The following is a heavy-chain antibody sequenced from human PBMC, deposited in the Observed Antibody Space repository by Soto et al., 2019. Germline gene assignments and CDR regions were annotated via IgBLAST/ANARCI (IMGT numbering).Heavy chain of an antibody. CDR2: IIPILGIA. CDR1: GGTFSSYT. D-gene: IGHD2-2*01. Sequence: QVQLVQSGAEVKKPGSSVKVSCKASGGTFSSYTISWVRQAPGQGLEWMGRIIPILGIANYAQKFQGRVTITTDKXXSXAXXELSSMRCEDTAVYYCASDCSSTSCYAHYYYGMDVWGQGTTVTVSS. V-gene: IGHV1-69*02. CDR3: ASDCSSTSCYAHYYYGMDV. J-gene: IGHJ6*02.